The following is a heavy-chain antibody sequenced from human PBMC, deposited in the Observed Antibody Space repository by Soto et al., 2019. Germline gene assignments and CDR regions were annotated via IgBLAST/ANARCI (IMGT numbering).Heavy chain of an antibody. J-gene: IGHJ6*02. CDR2: ISYTGRT. V-gene: IGHV4-61*03. CDR3: AREWGLLPYYVMNV. Sequence: LSLTCIVSGDSVTSGSYYWTWLRQPPGKGLEWIGYISYTGRTKYNPSLQSRVTISVDTSKNDFSLNLSSVTVADTAVYFCAREWGLLPYYVMNVWGHGTAVTVSS. D-gene: IGHD7-27*01. CDR1: GDSVTSGSYY.